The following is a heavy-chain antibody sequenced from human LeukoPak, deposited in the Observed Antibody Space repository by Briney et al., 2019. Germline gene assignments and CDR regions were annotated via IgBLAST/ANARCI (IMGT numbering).Heavy chain of an antibody. CDR3: AREHHSTNEGTVAFDI. Sequence: GASVKVSCKASGYTFTSYDINWVRQATGQGLEWMGWMNPNSGNTGYAQKFQGRVTMTRNTSISTAYMELSSLRSEDTAVYYCAREHHSTNEGTVAFDIWGQGTMVTVSS. V-gene: IGHV1-8*01. CDR2: MNPNSGNT. J-gene: IGHJ3*02. CDR1: GYTFTSYD. D-gene: IGHD2-8*01.